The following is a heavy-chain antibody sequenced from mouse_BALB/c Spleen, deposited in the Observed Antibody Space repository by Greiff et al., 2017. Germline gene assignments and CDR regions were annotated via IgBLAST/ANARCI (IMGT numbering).Heavy chain of an antibody. V-gene: IGHV5-9-3*01. CDR2: ISSGGSYT. CDR3: ARRDYYGSSYEDY. D-gene: IGHD1-1*01. J-gene: IGHJ2*01. Sequence: DVHLVESGGGLVKPGGSLKLSCAASGFTFSSYAMSWVRQTPEKRLEWVATISSGGSYTYYPDSVKGRFTISRDNAKNTLYLQMSSLRSEDTAMYYCARRDYYGSSYEDYWGQGTTLTVSS. CDR1: GFTFSSYA.